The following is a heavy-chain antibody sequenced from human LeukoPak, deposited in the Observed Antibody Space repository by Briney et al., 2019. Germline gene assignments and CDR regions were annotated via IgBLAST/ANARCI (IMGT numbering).Heavy chain of an antibody. Sequence: GGSLRLSCAASGFTVSSNYMSWVRQAPGKGLEWVSVIYSGGSTYYSDSVKGRFTISRDNSKNTLYLQMNSLRAADTAVYYCARSHYDFWSGYSPLDYWGRGTLVTVSS. J-gene: IGHJ4*02. CDR3: ARSHYDFWSGYSPLDY. CDR1: GFTVSSNY. CDR2: IYSGGST. D-gene: IGHD3-3*01. V-gene: IGHV3-53*05.